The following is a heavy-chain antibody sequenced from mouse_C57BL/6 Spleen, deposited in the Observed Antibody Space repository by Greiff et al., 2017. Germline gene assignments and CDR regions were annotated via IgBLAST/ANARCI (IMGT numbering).Heavy chain of an antibody. CDR2: IHPNSGRT. V-gene: IGHV1-64*01. J-gene: IGHJ3*01. D-gene: IGHD2-1*01. CDR3: AIIYYGNYVGFAY. CDR1: GYTFTSYW. Sequence: QVQLQQPGAELVKPGASVKLSCKASGYTFTSYWMHWVQQRPGQGLEWIGMIHPNSGRTNYNEKFKRKTTLTVDKSSSTAYMQLSSLTSEDSAVYYCAIIYYGNYVGFAYWGQGTLVTVSA.